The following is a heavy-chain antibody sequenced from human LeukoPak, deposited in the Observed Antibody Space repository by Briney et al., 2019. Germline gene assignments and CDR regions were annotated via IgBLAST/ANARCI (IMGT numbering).Heavy chain of an antibody. Sequence: SVKVSCKASGGTFSSYAISWVRQAPGQGLEWMGGIIPIFGTASYAQKFQGRVTITADESTSTAYMELSSLRSEDTAVYYCATRTPHRYYYYYMDVWGKGTTVTVSS. CDR2: IIPIFGTA. CDR3: ATRTPHRYYYYYMDV. J-gene: IGHJ6*03. D-gene: IGHD3-16*02. CDR1: GGTFSSYA. V-gene: IGHV1-69*01.